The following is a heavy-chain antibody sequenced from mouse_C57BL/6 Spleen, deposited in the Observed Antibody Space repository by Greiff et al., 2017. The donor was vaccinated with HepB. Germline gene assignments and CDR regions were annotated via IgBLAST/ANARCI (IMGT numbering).Heavy chain of an antibody. D-gene: IGHD1-1*01. J-gene: IGHJ4*01. CDR3: ARRCYYGSSYYAMDY. Sequence: VQLVESGPELVKPGASVKISCKASGYTFTDYYINWVKQRPGQGLEWIGWIFPGSGSTYYNEKFKGKATLTVDKSSSTAYMLLSSLTSEDSAVYFCARRCYYGSSYYAMDYWGQGTSVTVSS. CDR2: IFPGSGST. V-gene: IGHV1-75*01. CDR1: GYTFTDYY.